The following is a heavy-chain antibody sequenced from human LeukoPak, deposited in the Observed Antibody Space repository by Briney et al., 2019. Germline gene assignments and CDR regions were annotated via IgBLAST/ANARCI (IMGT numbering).Heavy chain of an antibody. CDR3: ARVRGKYYYGSGKLGFFDY. D-gene: IGHD3-10*01. CDR2: INHSGST. Sequence: SETLSHTCAVYGGSFSGYYWSWIRQPPGKGLEWIGEINHSGSTNYNPSPKSRVTVSVDTSKNQFSLKLSSVTAADTAVYYCARVRGKYYYGSGKLGFFDYWGQGTLVTVSS. CDR1: GGSFSGYY. J-gene: IGHJ4*02. V-gene: IGHV4-34*01.